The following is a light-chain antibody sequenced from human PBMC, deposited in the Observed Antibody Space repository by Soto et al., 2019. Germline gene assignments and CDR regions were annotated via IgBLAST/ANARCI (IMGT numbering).Light chain of an antibody. V-gene: IGKV3-15*01. CDR3: QQYNNWPF. CDR2: GAS. Sequence: EIVMTQSPATLSVSTGERATFSCRASQSVSSSYLAWYQQKPGQAPRLLIYGASTRATGIPARFSGSGSGTEFTLTISSLQSEDFAVYYCQQYNNWPFFGGGTKVDIK. CDR1: QSVSSSY. J-gene: IGKJ4*01.